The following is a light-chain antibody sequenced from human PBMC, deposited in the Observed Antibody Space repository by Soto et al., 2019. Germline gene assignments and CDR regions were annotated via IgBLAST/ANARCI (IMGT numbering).Light chain of an antibody. J-gene: IGKJ2*01. Sequence: DIQMTQSPSSLSAFVGDRVTITCRASQTINIFLNWYQQRPGKAPELLIYAASSLQSGVPSRFSGSGSGTDFTLTINSLQPEDVASYYCQQSYTSPPTFGQGTKLEI. CDR1: QTINIF. V-gene: IGKV1-39*01. CDR3: QQSYTSPPT. CDR2: AAS.